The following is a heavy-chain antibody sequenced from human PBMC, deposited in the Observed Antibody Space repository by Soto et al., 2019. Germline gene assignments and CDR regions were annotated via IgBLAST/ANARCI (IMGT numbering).Heavy chain of an antibody. J-gene: IGHJ6*02. Sequence: SVKVSCKASGGTFSSYTISWVRQAPGQGLEWMGRIIPILGIANYAQKFQGRVTITADKSTSTAYMELSSLRSEDTAVYYCARALYSSGWYSPIRGMDVWGQGPTVTVSS. D-gene: IGHD6-19*01. CDR3: ARALYSSGWYSPIRGMDV. V-gene: IGHV1-69*02. CDR1: GGTFSSYT. CDR2: IIPILGIA.